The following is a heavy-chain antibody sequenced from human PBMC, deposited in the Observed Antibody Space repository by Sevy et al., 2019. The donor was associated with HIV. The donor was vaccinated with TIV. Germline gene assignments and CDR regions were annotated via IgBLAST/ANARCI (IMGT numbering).Heavy chain of an antibody. Sequence: GGSLRLSCAASGFTVSNNYMSWVRQAPGKGLEWVSVFYSAGSTSYADSVKGRFTISRDNSKNTLYFQMNSLRAEDTAVYYCARGEGSGPYYFDYWGQGTLVTVSS. CDR3: ARGEGSGPYYFDY. CDR1: GFTVSNNY. J-gene: IGHJ4*02. CDR2: FYSAGST. V-gene: IGHV3-66*01.